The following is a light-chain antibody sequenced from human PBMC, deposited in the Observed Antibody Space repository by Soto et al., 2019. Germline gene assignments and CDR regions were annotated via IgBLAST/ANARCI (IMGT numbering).Light chain of an antibody. J-gene: IGKJ4*01. CDR3: QQYNNWPLT. CDR1: QSVSSN. V-gene: IGKV3-15*01. Sequence: EIVMTQSPATLSVSPGERATLSCRASQSVSSNLAWYQQKPGQALRLLIYGASTRATGIPARFSGSGSGIEFSLTISSLQSEDFAVYYCQQYNNWPLTFGGGTKVEIK. CDR2: GAS.